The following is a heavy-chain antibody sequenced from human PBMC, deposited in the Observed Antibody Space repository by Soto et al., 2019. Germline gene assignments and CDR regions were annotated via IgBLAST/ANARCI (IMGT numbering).Heavy chain of an antibody. CDR2: IRSKANNYAT. J-gene: IGHJ6*03. CDR1: GLTFSGSA. V-gene: IGHV3-73*01. D-gene: IGHD2-21*01. Sequence: EVQLVESGGGLVQPGGSLKLPCAASGLTFSGSAMHWVRQASGKGLEWVGRIRSKANNYATAYAASVKGRFTISRDDSTNTAYLQMNSLKTEDTAVYYCMSLVVVIATAPYLDVWGKGTTVTVSS. CDR3: MSLVVVIATAPYLDV.